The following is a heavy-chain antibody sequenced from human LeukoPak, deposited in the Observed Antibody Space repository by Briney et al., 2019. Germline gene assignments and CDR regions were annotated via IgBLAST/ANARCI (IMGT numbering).Heavy chain of an antibody. CDR3: ASDWGVPYYYYMDV. Sequence: GGSLRLSCAASGFTFSSYSMNWVRQAPGKGLEWVSYISSSTIYYADSVKGRFTISRDNAKNSLYLQMNSLRAEDTAVYYCASDWGVPYYYYMDVWGKGTTVTVSS. CDR2: ISSSTI. J-gene: IGHJ6*03. D-gene: IGHD3-16*01. CDR1: GFTFSSYS. V-gene: IGHV3-48*01.